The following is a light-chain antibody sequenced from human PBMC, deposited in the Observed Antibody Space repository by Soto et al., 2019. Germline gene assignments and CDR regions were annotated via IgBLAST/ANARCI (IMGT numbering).Light chain of an antibody. J-gene: IGLJ2*01. Sequence: QSALTQPASVSGSPGQSITISCTGTSSDVGTYNFVSWYRQHPVTAPILIIFDVSSRPSGISNRFSGSKSGNTASLTISGVQAEDEADYYCSSYANSDTVIFGGGTKVTVL. CDR2: DVS. CDR1: SSDVGTYNF. V-gene: IGLV2-14*01. CDR3: SSYANSDTVI.